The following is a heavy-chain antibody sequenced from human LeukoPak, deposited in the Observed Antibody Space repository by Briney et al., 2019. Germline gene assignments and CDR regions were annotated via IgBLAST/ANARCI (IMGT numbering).Heavy chain of an antibody. J-gene: IGHJ4*02. V-gene: IGHV1-18*01. Sequence: ASVKVSCKASGYTFTNYGINWVRQAPGQGLEWMGRISGYNGNTNYPQKLQGRVTMTTDTSTSTAYMELRSLRSDDTAIYYCARDFASGFGGLISYLFDYWGQGTLVTVSS. D-gene: IGHD3-16*02. CDR1: GYTFTNYG. CDR2: ISGYNGNT. CDR3: ARDFASGFGGLISYLFDY.